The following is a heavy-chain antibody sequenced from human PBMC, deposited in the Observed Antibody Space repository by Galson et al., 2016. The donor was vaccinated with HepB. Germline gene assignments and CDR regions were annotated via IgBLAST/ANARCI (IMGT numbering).Heavy chain of an antibody. J-gene: IGHJ4*02. D-gene: IGHD2-21*02. CDR3: ARDRDRGFDY. CDR2: IWYDGINK. V-gene: IGHV3-33*01. CDR1: RFAFSTHG. Sequence: SLRLSCAASRFAFSTHGMLWVRQAPGTGLEWVAVIWYDGINKDYSDSVKGRFTISRDNSKNTLYLQMNSLRAEDTAVYYCARDRDRGFDYWGQGTLVTVSS.